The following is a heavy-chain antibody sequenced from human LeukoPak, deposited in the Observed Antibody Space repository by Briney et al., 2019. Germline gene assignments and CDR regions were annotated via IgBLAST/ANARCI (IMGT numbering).Heavy chain of an antibody. CDR1: GGSISSYY. Sequence: SETLSLTCTVSGGSISSYYWSWIRQPPGKGLEWIGYIYYSGGTNYNPSLKSRVTISVDTSKNQFSLKLSSVTAADTAVYYCARESSTVTTMVDAFDIWGQGTMVTVSS. V-gene: IGHV4-59*01. CDR3: ARESSTVTTMVDAFDI. D-gene: IGHD4-17*01. J-gene: IGHJ3*02. CDR2: IYYSGGT.